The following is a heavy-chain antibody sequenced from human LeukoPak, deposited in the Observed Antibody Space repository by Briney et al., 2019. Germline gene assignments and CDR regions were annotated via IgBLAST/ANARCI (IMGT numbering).Heavy chain of an antibody. Sequence: PGGSLRLSCAASGFTFSSYAMSWVRQAPGKGLEWVSAISGSGGSTYYADSVKGRFAISRDNSKNTLYLQMNSLRAEDTAVYYCARDRIVGVTGRYFDYWGQGNLVTVSS. CDR3: ARDRIVGVTGRYFDY. CDR1: GFTFSSYA. D-gene: IGHD1-26*01. V-gene: IGHV3-23*01. J-gene: IGHJ4*02. CDR2: ISGSGGST.